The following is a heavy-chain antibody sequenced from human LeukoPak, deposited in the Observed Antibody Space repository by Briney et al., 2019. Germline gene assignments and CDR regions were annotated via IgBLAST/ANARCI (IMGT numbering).Heavy chain of an antibody. V-gene: IGHV3-30*18. D-gene: IGHD1-26*01. CDR1: GFTFSSYG. CDR3: AKDLEDSGSYLSWFDP. J-gene: IGHJ5*02. CDR2: ISYDGSNK. Sequence: PGGSLRLSCAASGFTFSSYGMHWVRQAPGKGLEWVAVISYDGSNKYYADSVKGRFTISRDNSKNTLYLQMNSLRAEDTAVYYCAKDLEDSGSYLSWFDPWGQGTLVTVSS.